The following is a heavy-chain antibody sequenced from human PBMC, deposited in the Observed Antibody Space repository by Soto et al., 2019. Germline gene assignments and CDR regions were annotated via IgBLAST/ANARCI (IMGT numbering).Heavy chain of an antibody. CDR1: VFTVSGKKY. D-gene: IGHD3-10*01. Sequence: PRGSLLVSCAAFVFTVSGKKYVAWFRQAPGKGLEWVSALYDLDGTYYADSVKGRFTTSSDGSRTTVYLQMNDLRPDDTAVYSCATWHLREHAYDIWGQGTTVTVSS. CDR2: LYDLDGT. V-gene: IGHV3-53*01. CDR3: ATWHLREHAYDI. J-gene: IGHJ3*02.